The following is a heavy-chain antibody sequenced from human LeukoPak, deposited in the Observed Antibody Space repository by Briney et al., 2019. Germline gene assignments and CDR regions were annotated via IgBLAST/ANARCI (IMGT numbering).Heavy chain of an antibody. CDR1: GGSISSSS. CDR3: AKDKPIDY. CDR2: ISYDGRNE. D-gene: IGHD1-14*01. J-gene: IGHJ4*02. Sequence: LSLTCPVSGGSISSSSYYWGWIRQPPGKGLEWVAVISYDGRNEHYADSVKGRFTISRDNSKNTVFLQMNTLRTEDTAVYFCAKDKPIDYWGQGTLVTVSS. V-gene: IGHV3-30*18.